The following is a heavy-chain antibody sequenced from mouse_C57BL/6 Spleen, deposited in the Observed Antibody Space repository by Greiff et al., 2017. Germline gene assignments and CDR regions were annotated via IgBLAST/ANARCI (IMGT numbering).Heavy chain of an antibody. CDR1: GYAFSSYW. V-gene: IGHV1-80*01. Sequence: QVQLKESGAELVKPGASVKISCKASGYAFSSYWMNWVKQRPGKGLAWIGQIYPGDGDTNYNGKFKGKATLTADKSSSTAYMQLSSLTSEDSAVYFCARRGHAGFDYWGQGTTLTVSS. CDR2: IYPGDGDT. J-gene: IGHJ2*01. CDR3: ARRGHAGFDY.